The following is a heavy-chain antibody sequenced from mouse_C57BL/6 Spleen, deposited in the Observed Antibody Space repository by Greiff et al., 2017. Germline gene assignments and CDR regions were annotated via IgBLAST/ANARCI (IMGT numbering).Heavy chain of an antibody. D-gene: IGHD6-1*01. J-gene: IGHJ4*01. V-gene: IGHV5-17*01. CDR2: ISSGSSTI. Sequence: EVLLVESGGGLVKPGGSLKLSCAASGFTFSDYGMHWVRQAPEKGLEWVAYISSGSSTIYYADTVKGRFTISRDNTKNTLFLQMTSLRSEDTAMYYCAIKTNPVYAMDYWGQGTSVTVSA. CDR1: GFTFSDYG. CDR3: AIKTNPVYAMDY.